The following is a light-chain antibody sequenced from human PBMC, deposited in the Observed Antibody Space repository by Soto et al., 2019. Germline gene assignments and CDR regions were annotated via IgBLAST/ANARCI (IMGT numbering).Light chain of an antibody. V-gene: IGKV1-5*01. CDR2: GAS. Sequence: DIPMTQSPSTLSASVGDRVTITCRASQSISKWLAWYQQKPGKAPKLLIYGASNFESGVPSRFSGSGYGTEFTLTISSLQADDFATYYCQQYNSYDMWSFGQGTTVDLK. CDR3: QQYNSYDMWS. J-gene: IGKJ1*01. CDR1: QSISKW.